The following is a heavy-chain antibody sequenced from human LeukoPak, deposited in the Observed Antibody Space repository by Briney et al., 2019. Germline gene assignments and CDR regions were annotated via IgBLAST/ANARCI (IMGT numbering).Heavy chain of an antibody. CDR1: AFTFNTYW. D-gene: IGHD6-13*01. Sequence: GGSLRLSCAASAFTFNTYWMHWVRQVPGRGLEWVSRINGDESSTNYADSVKGRFTISRDNSKNTLYLQMNSLRAEDTAVYYCAKRGSSSWYPEYYFDYWGQGTLVTVSS. J-gene: IGHJ4*02. V-gene: IGHV3-74*01. CDR3: AKRGSSSWYPEYYFDY. CDR2: INGDESST.